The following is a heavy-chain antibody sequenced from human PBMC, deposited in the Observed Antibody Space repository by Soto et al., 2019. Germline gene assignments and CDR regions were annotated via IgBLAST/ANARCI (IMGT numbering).Heavy chain of an antibody. CDR2: IYSGGST. CDR3: ATHSSSHPKYYYYGMDV. D-gene: IGHD6-13*01. CDR1: GFTVSSNY. V-gene: IGHV3-53*01. J-gene: IGHJ6*02. Sequence: EVQLVESGGGLIQPGGSLRLSCAASGFTVSSNYMSWVRQAPGKGLEWVSVIYSGGSTYDADSVKGRFTISRDNSKNTLYLQMNSLRAEDTAVYYCATHSSSHPKYYYYGMDVWGQGTTVTVSS.